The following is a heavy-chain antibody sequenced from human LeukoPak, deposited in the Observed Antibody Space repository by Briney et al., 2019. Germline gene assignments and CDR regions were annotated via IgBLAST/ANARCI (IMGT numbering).Heavy chain of an antibody. J-gene: IGHJ5*02. CDR2: IIPIFGIA. V-gene: IGHV1-69*04. CDR1: GGTFSSYA. D-gene: IGHD2-2*01. Sequence: RASVKVSCKASGGTFSSYAISWVRQAPGQGLEWMGRIIPIFGIANYAQKFQGRVTITADKSTSTASMALSSLRSEDTAVYYCAREPVVVVPAASTNWFAPWGQGTLVTVSS. CDR3: AREPVVVVPAASTNWFAP.